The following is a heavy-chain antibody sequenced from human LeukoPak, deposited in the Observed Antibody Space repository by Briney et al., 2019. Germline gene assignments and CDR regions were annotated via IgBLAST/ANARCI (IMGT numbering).Heavy chain of an antibody. CDR3: ARGIMTASYGMDV. CDR1: GFTVSSNY. CDR2: IYSGGST. J-gene: IGHJ6*02. Sequence: PGGSLRLSYAASGFTVSSNYMSWVRQAPGKGLEWVSVIYSGGSTYYADSVKGRFTISRDNSKNTLYLQMNSLRAEDTAVYYCARGIMTASYGMDVWGQGTTVTVSS. V-gene: IGHV3-66*01.